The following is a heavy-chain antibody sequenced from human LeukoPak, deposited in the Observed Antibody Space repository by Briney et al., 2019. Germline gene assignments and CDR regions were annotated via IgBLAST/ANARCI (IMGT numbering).Heavy chain of an antibody. Sequence: GGSLRLSCAASGFTFSSYAMSWVRQAPGKGLEWVSAISGSGGSTYYADSVKGRFTISRDNSKNTLYLQMNSLRAEDTAVYYCAKDSVSGDETYEFDYWGQGTLVTVSS. CDR1: GFTFSSYA. CDR3: AKDSVSGDETYEFDY. CDR2: ISGSGGST. D-gene: IGHD3-10*01. V-gene: IGHV3-23*01. J-gene: IGHJ4*02.